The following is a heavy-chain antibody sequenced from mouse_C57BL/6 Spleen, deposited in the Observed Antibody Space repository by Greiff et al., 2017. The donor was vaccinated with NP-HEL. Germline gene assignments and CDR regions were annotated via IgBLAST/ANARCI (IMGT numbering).Heavy chain of an antibody. CDR1: GYTFTDYE. CDR2: IDPETGGT. D-gene: IGHD4-1*01. J-gene: IGHJ2*01. Sequence: VKLQESGAELVRPGASVTLSCKASGYTFTDYEMHWVKQTPVHGLEWIGAIDPETGGTAYNQKFKGKAILTADKSSSTAYMELRSLTSEDSAVYYCTPHWEWGQGTTLTVSS. CDR3: TPHWE. V-gene: IGHV1-15*01.